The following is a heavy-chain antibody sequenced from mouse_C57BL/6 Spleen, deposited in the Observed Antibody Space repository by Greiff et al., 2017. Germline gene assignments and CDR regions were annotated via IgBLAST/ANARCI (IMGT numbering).Heavy chain of an antibody. V-gene: IGHV5-6*01. D-gene: IGHD2-3*01. CDR3: ARHPDDLYFLYAMVY. CDR2: ISSGGSYT. Sequence: EVQRVESGGDLVKPGGSLKLSCAASGFTFSSYGMSWVRQTPDKRLEWVATISSGGSYTYYPESVKGRFTINRDNAKNTLYLQMSSLKSEDTAMYYCARHPDDLYFLYAMVYWGQGTSVTVSS. J-gene: IGHJ4*01. CDR1: GFTFSSYG.